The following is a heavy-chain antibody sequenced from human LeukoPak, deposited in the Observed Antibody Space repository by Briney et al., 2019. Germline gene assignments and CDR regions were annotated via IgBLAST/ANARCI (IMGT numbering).Heavy chain of an antibody. D-gene: IGHD3-22*01. V-gene: IGHV3-48*03. CDR2: ISSGGGTI. CDR1: GFTFNSYE. CDR3: AKEFTPESSGSDAFDI. J-gene: IGHJ3*02. Sequence: GGSLRLSCAASGFTFNSYEMDWVRQAPGKGLEWVAYISSGGGTIYYADSVRGRFTISRDNARNSLYLQMNSLRAEDTAVYYCAKEFTPESSGSDAFDIWGQGTMVTVSS.